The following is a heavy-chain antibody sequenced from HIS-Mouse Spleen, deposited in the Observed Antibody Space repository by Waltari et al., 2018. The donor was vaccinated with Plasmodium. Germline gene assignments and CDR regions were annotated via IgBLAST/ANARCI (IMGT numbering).Heavy chain of an antibody. V-gene: IGHV1-2*02. J-gene: IGHJ1*01. CDR1: GYPFTAYY. CDR3: ARVLGYKAAAGTFVEYFQH. D-gene: IGHD6-13*01. CDR2: INPNSGGT. Sequence: QVQLVQSGAEVKKPGASVKVSCKASGYPFTAYYMPWVRQAPGQGLAWMGWINPNSGGTNYAQKFQGRVTMTRDTSISTAYMELSRLRSDDTAVYYCARVLGYKAAAGTFVEYFQHWGQGTLVTVSS.